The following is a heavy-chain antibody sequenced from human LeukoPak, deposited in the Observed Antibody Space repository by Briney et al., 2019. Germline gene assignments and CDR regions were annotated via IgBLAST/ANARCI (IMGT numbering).Heavy chain of an antibody. Sequence: ASVKVSCKASGYTFTGYYMHWVRQAPGQGLEWMGWINPNSGGTNYAQKFQGRVTITRNTSISTAYMELSSLRSEDTAVYYCARKGGVTFGGVIVVYYFDYWGQGTLVTVSS. CDR1: GYTFTGYY. CDR3: ARKGGVTFGGVIVVYYFDY. D-gene: IGHD3-16*02. J-gene: IGHJ4*02. V-gene: IGHV1-2*02. CDR2: INPNSGGT.